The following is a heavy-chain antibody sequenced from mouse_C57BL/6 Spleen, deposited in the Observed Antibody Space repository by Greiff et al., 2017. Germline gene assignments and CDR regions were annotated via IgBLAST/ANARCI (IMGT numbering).Heavy chain of an antibody. Sequence: QLQQPGTELVKPGASVKLSCKASGYTFTSYWMHWVKQRPGQGLEWIGNINPSNGGTNYNEKFKSKATLTVDKSSSTAYMQLSSLTSEDSAVYYCARSEVLGYWYFDVWGTGTTVTVSS. CDR2: INPSNGGT. CDR3: ARSEVLGYWYFDV. V-gene: IGHV1-53*01. J-gene: IGHJ1*03. D-gene: IGHD4-1*01. CDR1: GYTFTSYW.